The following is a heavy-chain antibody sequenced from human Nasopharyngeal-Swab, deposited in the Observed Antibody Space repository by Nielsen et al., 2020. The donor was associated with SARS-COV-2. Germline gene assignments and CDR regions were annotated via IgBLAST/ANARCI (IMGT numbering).Heavy chain of an antibody. V-gene: IGHV4-39*01. D-gene: IGHD3-9*01. Sequence: SETLSLTCTVSGGSISSSSYYWGWIRQPPGKGLEWIGSIYYSGSTYYNPSLKSRVTISVDTSKNQFSLKLSSVTAADTAVYYCARHVFVDFDWLSQYAKYYFDYWGQGTLVTVSS. J-gene: IGHJ4*02. CDR1: GGSISSSSYY. CDR2: IYYSGST. CDR3: ARHVFVDFDWLSQYAKYYFDY.